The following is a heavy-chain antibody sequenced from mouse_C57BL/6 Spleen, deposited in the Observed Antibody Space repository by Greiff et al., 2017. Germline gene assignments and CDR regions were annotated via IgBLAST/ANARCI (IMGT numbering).Heavy chain of an antibody. V-gene: IGHV1-82*01. Sequence: VQLQQSGPELVKPGASVKISCKASGYAFSSSWMNWVKQRPGKGLEWIGRIYPGDGDTNYNGKFKGKATLTADKSSSTAYMQLSSLTSEDSAVYFCARDYGSSPYAMDYWGQGTSDTVSS. CDR3: ARDYGSSPYAMDY. CDR2: IYPGDGDT. J-gene: IGHJ4*01. CDR1: GYAFSSSW. D-gene: IGHD1-1*01.